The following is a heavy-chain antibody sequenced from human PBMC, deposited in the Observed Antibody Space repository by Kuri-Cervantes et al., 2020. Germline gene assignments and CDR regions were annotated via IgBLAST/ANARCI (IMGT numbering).Heavy chain of an antibody. CDR3: ARAGPRNYYGSGSYYNDYYYGMDV. CDR1: GYTFTSYG. J-gene: IGHJ6*02. D-gene: IGHD3-10*01. V-gene: IGHV1-18*01. Sequence: ASVKVSCKASGYTFTSYGISWVRQAPGQGLEWMGWISAYNGNTNYAQKLQGRATMTTDTSTSTAYMELRSLRSDDTAVYYCARAGPRNYYGSGSYYNDYYYGMDVWGQGTTVTVSS. CDR2: ISAYNGNT.